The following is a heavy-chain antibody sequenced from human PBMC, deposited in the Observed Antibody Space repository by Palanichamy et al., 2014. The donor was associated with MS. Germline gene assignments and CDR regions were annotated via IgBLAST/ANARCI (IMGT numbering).Heavy chain of an antibody. CDR2: ISTGSGNI. V-gene: IGHV3-48*04. J-gene: IGHJ4*02. D-gene: IGHD4-17*01. CDR1: GFTFSSYN. CDR3: ARLYGDYGY. Sequence: EVQLVESGEGLVQPGGPVRLTCVASGFTFSSYNMNWVRQAPGKGQEWVSYISTGSGNIKYADSLKGRFTISRDNIENSLYLQMNSLRAEDTAVYYCARLYGDYGYWGQGTLVTVSS.